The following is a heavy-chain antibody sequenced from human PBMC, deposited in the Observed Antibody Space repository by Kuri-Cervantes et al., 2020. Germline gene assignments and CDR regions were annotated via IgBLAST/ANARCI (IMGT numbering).Heavy chain of an antibody. CDR1: GFTFDDYA. D-gene: IGHD5-24*01. CDR2: ISWNSGSI. CDR3: AKDANTYKTFDY. V-gene: IGHV3-9*01. J-gene: IGHJ4*02. Sequence: GGSLRLSCAASGFTFDDYAMHWVRQAPGKGLEWVSGISWNSGSIGYADSVKGRFTISRDNAKNSLYLQMNSLRAEDTALYYCAKDANTYKTFDYWGQGTLVTVSS.